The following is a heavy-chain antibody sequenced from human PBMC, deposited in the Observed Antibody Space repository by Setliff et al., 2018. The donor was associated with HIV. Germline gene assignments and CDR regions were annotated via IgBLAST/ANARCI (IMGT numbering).Heavy chain of an antibody. CDR1: GYPFTGYY. CDR3: VREFSWSAFYFDS. Sequence: GASVKVSCKASGYPFTGYYLHWVRQAPGQGLEWMGWINPNSGGTNYAQKFQGRVTMTRDTSITTAYMDLSRLASDDTAVYYCVREFSWSAFYFDSWGQGTLVTVSS. J-gene: IGHJ4*02. CDR2: INPNSGGT. V-gene: IGHV1-2*02. D-gene: IGHD2-8*02.